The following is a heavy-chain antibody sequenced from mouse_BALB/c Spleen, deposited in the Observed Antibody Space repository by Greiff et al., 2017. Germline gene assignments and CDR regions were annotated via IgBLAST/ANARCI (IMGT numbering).Heavy chain of an antibody. J-gene: IGHJ4*01. D-gene: IGHD1-1*01. CDR2: IWWNDDK. CDR1: GFSLSTSGMS. Sequence: QVTLKESGPGILQPSQTLSLTCSFSGFSLSTSGMSVGWIRQPSGKGLEWLAHIWWNDDKYYNPALKSRLTISKDASNNQVFLKIASVVTADTATYYCARRGGLIHPGKGAMDYWGQGTSVTVSS. CDR3: ARRGGLIHPGKGAMDY. V-gene: IGHV8-8*01.